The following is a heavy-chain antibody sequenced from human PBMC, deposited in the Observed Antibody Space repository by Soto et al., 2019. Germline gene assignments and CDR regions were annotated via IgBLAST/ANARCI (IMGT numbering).Heavy chain of an antibody. CDR3: ARGAGTVYYYYYYGMDV. J-gene: IGHJ6*02. CDR1: GYTFTGYY. V-gene: IGHV1-2*04. D-gene: IGHD6-13*01. Sequence: ASVKVSCKASGYTFTGYYMHWVRQAPGQGLEWMGWINPNSGGTNYAQKFQGWVTMTRDTSISTAYMELSRLRSDDTAVYYCARGAGTVYYYYYYGMDVWGQGTTVTVSS. CDR2: INPNSGGT.